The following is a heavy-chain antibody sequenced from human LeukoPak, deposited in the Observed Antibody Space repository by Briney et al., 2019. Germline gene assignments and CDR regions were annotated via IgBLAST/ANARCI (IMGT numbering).Heavy chain of an antibody. V-gene: IGHV3-7*01. CDR1: GFTFSSYW. J-gene: IGHJ5*02. D-gene: IGHD5-12*01. CDR2: IKQDGSEK. Sequence: GGSLRLSCAASGFTFSSYWMSWVRQAPGKGLEWVANIKQDGSEKYYVDSVKGRFTISRDNAKNSLYLQMNSLRAEDTAVYYCARDLTLSGLRNRFDPWGQGTLVTVSS. CDR3: ARDLTLSGLRNRFDP.